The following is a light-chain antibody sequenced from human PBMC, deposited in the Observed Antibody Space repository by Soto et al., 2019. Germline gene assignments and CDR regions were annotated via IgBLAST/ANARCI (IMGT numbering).Light chain of an antibody. J-gene: IGKJ1*01. CDR1: QNIRSY. CDR2: ATS. V-gene: IGKV1-39*01. Sequence: DIQMTQSTSSLSASVGDRVTLTCRASQNIRSYLNWYHQKLGKAPKLLIYATSSFQTGVPSMFRASGSGKDFTFAISGLLPEDCASYYCQEGDTCRWTSGQVTKVDIK. CDR3: QEGDTCRWT.